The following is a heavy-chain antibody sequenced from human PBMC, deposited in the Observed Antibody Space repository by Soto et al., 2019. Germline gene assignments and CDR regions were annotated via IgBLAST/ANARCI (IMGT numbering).Heavy chain of an antibody. D-gene: IGHD3-22*01. Sequence: EVQLVESGGGLVKPGGSLRLSCAASGFTFSSFTMNWVRQAPGKGLEWVSSIGGSSGYIYYADSVKGRFTISRDNSKNTLYLQMNSLRAEDTAVYYCAKDHMIVDIWGQGTLVTVSS. V-gene: IGHV3-21*04. J-gene: IGHJ4*02. CDR2: IGGSSGYI. CDR3: AKDHMIVDI. CDR1: GFTFSSFT.